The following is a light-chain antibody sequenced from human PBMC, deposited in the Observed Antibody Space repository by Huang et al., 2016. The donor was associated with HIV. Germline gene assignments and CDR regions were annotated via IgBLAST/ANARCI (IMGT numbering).Light chain of an antibody. CDR1: QSVGRN. CDR2: DAS. V-gene: IGKV3-11*01. CDR3: QQRDS. J-gene: IGKJ5*01. Sequence: EIVLTQSPGTLSLSPGERATLSCRASQSVGRNVGGYQQKACQTPRLVIYDASTRATGIPARFSGSGSGTDFTLTISSLEPEDVAVYYCQQRDSFGQGTRLDIK.